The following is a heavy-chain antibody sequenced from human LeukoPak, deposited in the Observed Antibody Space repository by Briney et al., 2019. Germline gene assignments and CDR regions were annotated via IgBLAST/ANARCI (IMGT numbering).Heavy chain of an antibody. Sequence: GGSLRLSCVVSGFTFSNSAMNWVRQAPGKGLEWVSVVYSGGSTFYADSVKGRFTISRDNSKNTLYLHMNSLRAEDTAVYYCARPSWGSSSWYYFDYWGQGTLVTVSS. CDR1: GFTFSNSA. CDR2: VYSGGST. V-gene: IGHV3-53*01. J-gene: IGHJ4*02. CDR3: ARPSWGSSSWYYFDY. D-gene: IGHD6-13*01.